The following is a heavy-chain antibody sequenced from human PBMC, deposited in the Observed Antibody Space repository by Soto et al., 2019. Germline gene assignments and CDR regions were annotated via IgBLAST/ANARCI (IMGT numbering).Heavy chain of an antibody. CDR1: GGTFSSYA. CDR3: ARDPSTINKLIGVWFDP. V-gene: IGHV1-69*13. J-gene: IGHJ5*02. Sequence: SVKVSCKASGGTFSSYAISWVRQAPGQGLEWMGGIIPIFGTANYAQRFQGRVTFTADASTSTVYLELSSLRSEDTAMYYCARDPSTINKLIGVWFDPWGQGTLVTVSS. CDR2: IIPIFGTA. D-gene: IGHD4-4*01.